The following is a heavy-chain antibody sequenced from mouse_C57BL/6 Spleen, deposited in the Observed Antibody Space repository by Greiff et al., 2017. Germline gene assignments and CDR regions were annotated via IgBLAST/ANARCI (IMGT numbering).Heavy chain of an antibody. J-gene: IGHJ3*01. V-gene: IGHV3-6*01. Sequence: EVQLQQSGPGLVKPSQSLSLTCSVTGYSITSGYYWNWIRQFPGNKLEWMGYISYDGSNNYNPSLKNRISITRDTSKNQFFLKLNSVTTEDTATYYCAREGPIRGFAYWGQGTLVTVSA. D-gene: IGHD6-5*01. CDR3: AREGPIRGFAY. CDR1: GYSITSGYY. CDR2: ISYDGSN.